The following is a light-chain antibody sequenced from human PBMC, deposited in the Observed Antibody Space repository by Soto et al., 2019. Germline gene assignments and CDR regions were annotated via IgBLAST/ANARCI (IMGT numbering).Light chain of an antibody. Sequence: EIVMTQSPATLSVSPGERATLSCRASQSVSSSLAWYQQKPGQSPRLLIYGAFTRATGIPVRFSGSGSGTQFTLAISSLQSEDFAVYYCQQYNNWPRTFGHGTKVEIK. CDR3: QQYNNWPRT. J-gene: IGKJ1*01. CDR2: GAF. CDR1: QSVSSS. V-gene: IGKV3-15*01.